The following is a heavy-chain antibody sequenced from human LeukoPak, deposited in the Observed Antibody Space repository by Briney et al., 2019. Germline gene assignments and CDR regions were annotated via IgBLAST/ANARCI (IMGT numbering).Heavy chain of an antibody. D-gene: IGHD3-22*01. CDR1: GFTFSSYA. Sequence: PGGSLRLSCAASGFTFSSYAMHWVRQAPGKGLEWVAVISYDGSNKYYADSVKGRFTISRDNSKNTLYLQMNSLRAEDTAVYYCARDEGDYYDSSGYYTFDCWGQGTLVTVSS. CDR3: ARDEGDYYDSSGYYTFDC. V-gene: IGHV3-30-3*01. J-gene: IGHJ4*02. CDR2: ISYDGSNK.